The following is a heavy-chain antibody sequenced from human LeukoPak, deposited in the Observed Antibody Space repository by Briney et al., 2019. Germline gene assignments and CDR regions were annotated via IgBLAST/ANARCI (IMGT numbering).Heavy chain of an antibody. CDR3: TRDRDIFDI. CDR1: GFTFSTYS. CDR2: IKSSGTTR. Sequence: PGGSLRLSCAASGFTFSTYSMNWVRQAPGKGLEWISYIKSSGTTRYYADSVRGRFTVSRDNAKNSLSLQMDSLRDEDTAEYYCTRDRDIFDIWGQGTMVTVSS. D-gene: IGHD3-10*01. J-gene: IGHJ3*02. V-gene: IGHV3-48*02.